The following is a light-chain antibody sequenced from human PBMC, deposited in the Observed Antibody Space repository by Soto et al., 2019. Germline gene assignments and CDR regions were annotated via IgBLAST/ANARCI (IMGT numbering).Light chain of an antibody. CDR1: QAISSN. CDR2: GAS. Sequence: EIVMTQSPATLSVSRGERATLSCRANQAISSNLAWYQQKPGQGPRLLIYGASSRATGTPDRFSGSGSGTDFTLTINRLEPEDFALYYCQQYGSSPPTFGQGTKVDIK. CDR3: QQYGSSPPT. V-gene: IGKV3-20*01. J-gene: IGKJ1*01.